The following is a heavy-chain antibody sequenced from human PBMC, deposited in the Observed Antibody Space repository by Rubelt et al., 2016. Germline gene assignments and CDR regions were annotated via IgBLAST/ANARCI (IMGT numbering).Heavy chain of an antibody. CDR1: GGSISSSSYY. CDR3: ASGLYNWKYGSDY. J-gene: IGHJ4*02. V-gene: IGHV4-39*07. CDR2: IYYSGST. Sequence: QLQLQESGPGLVKPSETLSLTCTVSGGSISSSSYYWGWIRQPPGKGLEWIGSIYYSGSTYYNPSLKVRVIISVDTSKNQFSLKLSAVTAADTAVYYCASGLYNWKYGSDYWGQGTLVTVSS. D-gene: IGHD1-20*01.